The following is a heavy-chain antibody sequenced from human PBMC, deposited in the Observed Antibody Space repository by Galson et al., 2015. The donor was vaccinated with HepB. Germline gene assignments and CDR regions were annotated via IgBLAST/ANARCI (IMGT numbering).Heavy chain of an antibody. CDR2: ITSTSGST. CDR1: GFTFSSCP. V-gene: IGHV3-23*01. D-gene: IGHD4-11*01. CDR3: AKGLSTVTTLDY. Sequence: SLRLSCAASGFTFSSCPMAWVRQAPGKGLEWVSSITSTSGSTYYADSVKGRFTISRENSKNTLYLQLNSLRAEDTAVYHCAKGLSTVTTLDYWGQGTLVTVSS. J-gene: IGHJ4*02.